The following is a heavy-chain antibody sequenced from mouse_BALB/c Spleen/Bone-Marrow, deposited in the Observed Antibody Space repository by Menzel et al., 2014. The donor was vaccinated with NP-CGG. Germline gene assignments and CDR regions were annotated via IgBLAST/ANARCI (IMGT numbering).Heavy chain of an antibody. D-gene: IGHD2-3*01. J-gene: IGHJ1*01. CDR2: INPSNGGT. V-gene: IGHV1S81*02. CDR1: GYTFTSYY. CDR3: TRSDGYYVPHWYFDV. Sequence: QVQLQQPGAELVKPGASVKSSCKASGYTFTSYYMYWVKQRPGQGLEWIGEINPSNGGTNFNEKFKSKATLTVDKSSSTAYMQLSSLTSEDSAAYYCTRSDGYYVPHWYFDVWGAGTTVTVSS.